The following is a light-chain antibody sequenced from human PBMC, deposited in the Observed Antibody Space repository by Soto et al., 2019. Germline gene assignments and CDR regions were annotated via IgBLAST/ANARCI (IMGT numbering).Light chain of an antibody. Sequence: DIQMTQSPSSLSASVGDTVTITCRASQGINDFLAWFQQKPGKAPKPLISAASSLQSGVPSKFSGSGSYRYFTLTIISLQPEDSATYCCQQYHSYPVTFGGGTKVEIK. CDR1: QGINDF. V-gene: IGKV1-16*02. CDR2: AAS. J-gene: IGKJ4*01. CDR3: QQYHSYPVT.